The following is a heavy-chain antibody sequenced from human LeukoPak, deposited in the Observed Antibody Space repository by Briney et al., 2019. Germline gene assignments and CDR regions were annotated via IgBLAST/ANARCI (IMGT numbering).Heavy chain of an antibody. CDR1: TFTFRSYR. D-gene: IGHD1-26*01. CDR3: ARGDSGSYLVP. V-gene: IGHV3-48*01. CDR2: ISSNRNTI. Sequence: QSGGSLRLSCAASTFTFRSYRTNSVRQAPGKGLEWDSYISSNRNTIYYAGSVKGRFTISRDNAKNSLDLQMNSLRGEDTAVYYCARGDSGSYLVPWGQGTLVSVSS. J-gene: IGHJ4*02.